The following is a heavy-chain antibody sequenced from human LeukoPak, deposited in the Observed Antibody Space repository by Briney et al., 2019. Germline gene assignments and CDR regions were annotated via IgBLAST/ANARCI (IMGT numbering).Heavy chain of an antibody. CDR2: INHSGGT. J-gene: IGHJ4*02. V-gene: IGHV4-34*01. CDR3: ARIRCGHTNGICYNY. CDR1: GVSFSGYY. D-gene: IGHD2-8*01. Sequence: PSETLSLTCAVCGVSFSGYYWSWIRQPPGKGLEWIGEINHSGGTKYNPSLKSRVTISIDTPENQFSLKLSSVTAADTAVYYCARIRCGHTNGICYNYWGQGTLVTVSS.